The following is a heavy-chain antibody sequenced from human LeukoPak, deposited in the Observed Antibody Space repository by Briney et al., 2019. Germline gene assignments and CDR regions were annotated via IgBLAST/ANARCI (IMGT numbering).Heavy chain of an antibody. CDR2: INPNSGGT. CDR1: GHTFTAYY. CDR3: ARARQRATGSYSALDS. Sequence: ASVKVSCKASGHTFTAYYMHWVRQAPGQGLEWMGWINPNSGGTNYAQKFQGRVTLTRDTSISTAYMELNSLRSDDTAVYYSARARQRATGSYSALDSWGQGTLVTVSS. V-gene: IGHV1-2*02. J-gene: IGHJ4*02. D-gene: IGHD1-26*01.